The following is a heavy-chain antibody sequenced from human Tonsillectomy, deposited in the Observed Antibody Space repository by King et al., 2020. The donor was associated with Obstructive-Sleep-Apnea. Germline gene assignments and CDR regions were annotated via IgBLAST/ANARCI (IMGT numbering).Heavy chain of an antibody. Sequence: EVQLVESGGGLVQPGRSLRLSCAASGFTFDDYAMHWVRQAPGKGLEWVSGISWNSGSIGYADSVKGRFTISRDNAKNSLYLQMNSLRADDTALYYCAKDLRGAAAGIFDYWGQGTLVTVSS. CDR1: GFTFDDYA. V-gene: IGHV3-9*01. CDR3: AKDLRGAAAGIFDY. CDR2: ISWNSGSI. D-gene: IGHD6-13*01. J-gene: IGHJ4*02.